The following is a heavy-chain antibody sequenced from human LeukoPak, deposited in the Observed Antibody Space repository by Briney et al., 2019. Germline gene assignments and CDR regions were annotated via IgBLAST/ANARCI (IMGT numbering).Heavy chain of an antibody. Sequence: GGSLRLSCAASGFTFSSSAMSWVRQAPGKRLERVSSITDSGDGTYYADSVKGRFTISRDDSKNTLFLQMNSLGAEDTAVYYCAKDSPVATRWGQGTLVTVSS. CDR1: GFTFSSSA. CDR2: ITDSGDGT. V-gene: IGHV3-23*01. CDR3: AKDSPVATR. D-gene: IGHD2-15*01. J-gene: IGHJ4*02.